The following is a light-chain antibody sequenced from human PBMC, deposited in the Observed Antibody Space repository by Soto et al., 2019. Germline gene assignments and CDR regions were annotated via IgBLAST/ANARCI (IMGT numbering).Light chain of an antibody. CDR1: QSISSW. V-gene: IGKV1-5*03. J-gene: IGKJ1*01. CDR2: MAS. CDR3: QQYKSYSRT. Sequence: DIQMTQSPSTLSASVGDRVTIICRASQSISSWLAWYQQKPGKVPKLLIYMASSLESGVPSRFSGSGSGTEFTLTISSLQPDDFATYYCQQYKSYSRTFGQGTKVEIK.